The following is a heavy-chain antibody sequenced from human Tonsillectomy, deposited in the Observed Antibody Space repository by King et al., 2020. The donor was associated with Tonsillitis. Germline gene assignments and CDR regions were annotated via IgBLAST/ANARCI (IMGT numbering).Heavy chain of an antibody. CDR1: GGTFSSYA. D-gene: IGHD2-2*02. Sequence: QLVQSGAEVKKPGSSVKVSCKASGGTFSSYAVSWVRQAPGQGLQWMGGIIPIFSSTDYAEKFQGRVTITADEYTSTTYMELSNLRPEDTAVYYCARGQLYGPAAIPVAFDFWGQGTLVTVSS. V-gene: IGHV1-69*01. J-gene: IGHJ4*02. CDR2: IIPIFSST. CDR3: ARGQLYGPAAIPVAFDF.